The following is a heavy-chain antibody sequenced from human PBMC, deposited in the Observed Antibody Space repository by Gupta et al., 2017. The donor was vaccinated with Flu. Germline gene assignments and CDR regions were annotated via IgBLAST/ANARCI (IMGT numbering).Heavy chain of an antibody. CDR3: SKDTLPDTLNYYYSDY. V-gene: IGHV3-23*01. CDR2: ITAGGATI. D-gene: IGHD3-9*01. J-gene: IGHJ4*02. Sequence: EVQLLESGGGLVQPGESRRLSCAASGFIFRHYPMSWVRQAPGKGLEWVSTITAGGATIYYTDSVMGRFTISRDNSENTLYLQMNSLRVEDTAVYDCSKDTLPDTLNYYYSDYCGQGTLVTVSA. CDR1: GFIFRHYP.